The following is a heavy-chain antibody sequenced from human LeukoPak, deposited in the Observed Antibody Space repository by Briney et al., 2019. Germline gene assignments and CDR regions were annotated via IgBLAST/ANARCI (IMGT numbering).Heavy chain of an antibody. CDR2: ISGSGGTT. Sequence: GGSLRLSCAASGFTFSSYVMSWVRQAPGKGLEWVSGISGSGGTTNYADSVKGRFTISRDNSKNTVYLQMNSLRAEDTAVYYCARDRNGRKTDYWGQGTLVTVSS. D-gene: IGHD2-8*01. CDR3: ARDRNGRKTDY. V-gene: IGHV3-23*01. CDR1: GFTFSSYV. J-gene: IGHJ4*02.